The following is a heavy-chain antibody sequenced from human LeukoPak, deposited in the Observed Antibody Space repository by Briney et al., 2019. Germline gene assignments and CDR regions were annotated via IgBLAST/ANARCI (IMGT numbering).Heavy chain of an antibody. Sequence: SETLSLTCTVSGGSISSSSYYWGWIRQPPGKGLEWIGSIYYSGSTYYNPSLKSRFTISVDTPKKQFSLKLSSVTAADTALYYCARVSAAGGSAMDVWGQGTTVTVSS. V-gene: IGHV4-39*07. J-gene: IGHJ6*02. CDR3: ARVSAAGGSAMDV. D-gene: IGHD6-25*01. CDR1: GGSISSSSYY. CDR2: IYYSGST.